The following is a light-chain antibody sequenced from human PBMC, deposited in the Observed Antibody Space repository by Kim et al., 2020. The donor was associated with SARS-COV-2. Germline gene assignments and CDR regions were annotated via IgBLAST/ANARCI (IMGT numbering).Light chain of an antibody. Sequence: SYELTQPLSVSVALGQTARITCGGNNIGSKNVHWYQQKPGQAPVLVIYRDSNRPSGIPERFSGSNSGNTATLTISRAQAGDEADYYCQVWDSSTGVFGGGTQLPS. CDR2: RDS. CDR3: QVWDSSTGV. V-gene: IGLV3-9*01. CDR1: NIGSKN. J-gene: IGLJ3*02.